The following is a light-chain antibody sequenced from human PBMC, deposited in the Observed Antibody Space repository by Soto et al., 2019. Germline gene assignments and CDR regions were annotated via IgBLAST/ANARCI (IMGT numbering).Light chain of an antibody. CDR2: QDS. CDR3: QAWDSNNVV. Sequence: SYELTQPPSVSVSPGQTASITCSGDKLGDKYASWYQQKPGQSPVLVIYQDSKRPSGIPERFSGSNSGNTATLTISGTQAMDEADYYYQAWDSNNVVFGGGTKLTVL. CDR1: KLGDKY. V-gene: IGLV3-1*01. J-gene: IGLJ2*01.